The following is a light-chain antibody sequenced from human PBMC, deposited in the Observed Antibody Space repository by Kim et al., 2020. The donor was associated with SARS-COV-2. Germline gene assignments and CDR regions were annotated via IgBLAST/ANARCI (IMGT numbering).Light chain of an antibody. CDR2: AAS. V-gene: IGKV1-27*01. CDR3: QKYNSAPWT. CDR1: QDITNF. J-gene: IGKJ1*01. Sequence: DIQMTQSPSSLSVSVGDRVTITCRASQDITNFLAWYQQKPGKVPQLLIYAASALQSGVPSRFSGSGSGTDFTLTISSLQPEDVATYYCQKYNSAPWTFGQGTKVDIK.